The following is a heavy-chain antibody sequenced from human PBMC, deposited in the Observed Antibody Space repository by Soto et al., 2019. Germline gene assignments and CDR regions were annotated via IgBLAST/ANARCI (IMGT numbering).Heavy chain of an antibody. Sequence: GGSLRLSCAASGFTFSGYWMGWVRQAPGKGLEWVASIMKDGGEKKYVDSVRGRFTISRDNVQNSLFLQMNSLKIEDTAVYYCHKYSGPLIMPAALGPGTLVTVSS. V-gene: IGHV3-7*03. CDR1: GFTFSGYW. D-gene: IGHD1-26*01. CDR3: HKYSGPLIMPAA. CDR2: IMKDGGEK. J-gene: IGHJ5*02.